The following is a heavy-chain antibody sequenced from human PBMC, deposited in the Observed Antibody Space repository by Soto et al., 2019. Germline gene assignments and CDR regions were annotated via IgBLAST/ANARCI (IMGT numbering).Heavy chain of an antibody. Sequence: QVQLQESGPGLVKPSETLSLTCTVSGGSISTYYWSWIRQPPGKGREWIGYIYYSGSTYYNPSLKSRVIMSVDASRNQLLLQLHSVTAADTAVYYWARESAGSHKNNWFDPWGQGTLVTVSS. J-gene: IGHJ5*02. CDR2: IYYSGST. D-gene: IGHD3-10*01. CDR1: GGSISTYY. V-gene: IGHV4-59*01. CDR3: ARESAGSHKNNWFDP.